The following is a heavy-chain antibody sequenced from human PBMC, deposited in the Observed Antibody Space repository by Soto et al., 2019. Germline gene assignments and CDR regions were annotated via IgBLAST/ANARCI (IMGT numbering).Heavy chain of an antibody. CDR1: GYTFTSYG. V-gene: IGHV1-18*01. J-gene: IGHJ5*02. CDR3: ARGLGGDYVREVDWFDP. Sequence: ASVKVSCKASGYTFTSYGISWVRQAPGQGLEWMGWISAYNGNTNYAQKLQGRVTMTTDTSTSTAYMELRSLRSDDTAVYYCARGLGGDYVREVDWFDPWGQGTLVTVS. CDR2: ISAYNGNT. D-gene: IGHD2-21*02.